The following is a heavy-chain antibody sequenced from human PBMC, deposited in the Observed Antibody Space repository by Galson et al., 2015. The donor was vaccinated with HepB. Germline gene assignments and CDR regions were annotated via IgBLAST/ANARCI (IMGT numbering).Heavy chain of an antibody. CDR1: GFTFSSYA. D-gene: IGHD2-2*01. CDR2: ISYDGSNQ. CDR3: ARTGTSSLRDWFDP. J-gene: IGHJ5*02. Sequence: SLRLSCAASGFTFSSYAMHWVRQAPGKGLGWVALISYDGSNQYYADSVKGRFTISRDNSKSTLYLQVNSLRVEDTAIYYCARTGTSSLRDWFDPWGQGTLVTVSS. V-gene: IGHV3-30-3*01.